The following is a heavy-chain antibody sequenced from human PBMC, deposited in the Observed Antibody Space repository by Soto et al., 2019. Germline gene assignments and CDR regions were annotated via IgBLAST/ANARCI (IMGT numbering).Heavy chain of an antibody. CDR1: GYTFTSYD. Sequence: GASVKVSCKASGYTFTSYDINWVRQATGQGLEWMGWMNPNSGNTGYAQKFQGRVTMTRNTSISTAYMELSSLRSEDTAVYYCARGLQQLAPYYYYGMDVWGQGTTVTVSS. D-gene: IGHD6-6*01. CDR2: MNPNSGNT. V-gene: IGHV1-8*01. CDR3: ARGLQQLAPYYYYGMDV. J-gene: IGHJ6*02.